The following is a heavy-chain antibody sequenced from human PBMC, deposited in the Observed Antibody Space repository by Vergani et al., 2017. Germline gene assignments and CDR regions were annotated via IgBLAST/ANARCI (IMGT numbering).Heavy chain of an antibody. D-gene: IGHD3-3*01. CDR1: GYTFTSYD. V-gene: IGHV1-8*01. Sequence: QVQLVQSGAEVKKPGASVKVSCKASGYTFTSYDINWVRQATGQGLEWMGWMNPNSGNTGYAQKFQGRVTMTRNTSISTAYMELSSLRSEDTAVYYCARVRVLRFLEWSAKPYYYYMDVWGKXP. CDR2: MNPNSGNT. J-gene: IGHJ6*03. CDR3: ARVRVLRFLEWSAKPYYYYMDV.